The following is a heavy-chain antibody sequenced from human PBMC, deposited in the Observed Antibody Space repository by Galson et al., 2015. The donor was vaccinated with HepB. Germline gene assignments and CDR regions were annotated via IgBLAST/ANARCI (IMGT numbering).Heavy chain of an antibody. CDR2: SSSIGGRA. J-gene: IGHJ3*02. D-gene: IGHD5-18*01. Sequence: SLRLSCAASGFTFANHGMNWVRQAPGKGLEWVSGSSSIGGRAGYTDSVKGRFTISRDYAKNSLYLQMNSLRAEDTALYLCARDRSYGAFDIWGQGTMVTVSS. V-gene: IGHV3-20*01. CDR3: ARDRSYGAFDI. CDR1: GFTFANHG.